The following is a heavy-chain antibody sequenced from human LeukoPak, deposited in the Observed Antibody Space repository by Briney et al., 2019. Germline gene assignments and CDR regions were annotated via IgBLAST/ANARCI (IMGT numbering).Heavy chain of an antibody. J-gene: IGHJ6*03. D-gene: IGHD2-15*01. CDR3: GRDALVGYFSYYYMDV. CDR1: GGSISSHY. V-gene: IGHV4-59*11. Sequence: PSETLSLTCTVSGGSISSHYWTWIRQSPVKGLEWIGDISNSGSSSYNPSLKSRVTISIDTSKNQFSLKLSSVTAADTAVYYCGRDALVGYFSYYYMDVWGKGTTVTVSS. CDR2: ISNSGSS.